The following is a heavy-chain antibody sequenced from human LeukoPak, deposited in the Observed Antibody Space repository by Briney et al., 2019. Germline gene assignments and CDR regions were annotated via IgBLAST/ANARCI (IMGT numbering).Heavy chain of an antibody. V-gene: IGHV4-39*01. CDR1: GGSISSSSYY. CDR2: IYYSGST. CDR3: ARHGSSWYEKDYFDY. J-gene: IGHJ4*02. Sequence: SSETLSLTCTVSGGSISSSSYYWGWIRQPPGKGLEWIGSIYYSGSTNYNPSLKSRVTISVDTSKNQFSLKLSSVTAADTAVYYCARHGSSWYEKDYFDYWGQGTLVTVSS. D-gene: IGHD6-13*01.